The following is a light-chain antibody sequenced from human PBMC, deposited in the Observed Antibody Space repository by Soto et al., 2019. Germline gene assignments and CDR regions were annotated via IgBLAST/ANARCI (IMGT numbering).Light chain of an antibody. CDR3: QQRSNWPPLYT. CDR2: DAS. Sequence: ENVLTQSPATLSLSPGVRATLSCRASQSVSSYLAWYQQKPGQAPRLLIYDASNRATGIPARFSGSGSGTDFTLTISSLEPEDFAVYYCQQRSNWPPLYTFGQGTKLEIK. CDR1: QSVSSY. J-gene: IGKJ2*01. V-gene: IGKV3-11*01.